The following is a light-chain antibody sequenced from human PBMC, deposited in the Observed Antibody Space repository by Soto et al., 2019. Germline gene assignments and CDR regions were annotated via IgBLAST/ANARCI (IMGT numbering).Light chain of an antibody. V-gene: IGLV2-23*01. CDR2: EAT. CDR1: SSNIGGYNL. Sequence: QSALTQPPSASGSPGQSVTISCTGSSSNIGGYNLVSWYQQYPGKAPKLIIYEATKRPSGVSNRFSGSKSGNTASLTISGLQAEDADDYHCCSDGGSKTVVFGGGTKLTVL. J-gene: IGLJ2*01. CDR3: CSDGGSKTVV.